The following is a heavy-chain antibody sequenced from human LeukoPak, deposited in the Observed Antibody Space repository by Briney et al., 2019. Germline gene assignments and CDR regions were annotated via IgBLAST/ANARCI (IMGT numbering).Heavy chain of an antibody. CDR3: AREEDIVVVTAAPPRNGNGMDV. CDR2: ISAYNGNT. Sequence: ASVKVSCKASGYTFTSYGISWVRQAPGQGLEWMGWISAYNGNTNYAQKLQGRVTMTTDTSTSTAYMELRSLRSDDTAVYYCAREEDIVVVTAAPPRNGNGMDVWGQGTTVTVSS. J-gene: IGHJ6*02. V-gene: IGHV1-18*01. CDR1: GYTFTSYG. D-gene: IGHD2-2*01.